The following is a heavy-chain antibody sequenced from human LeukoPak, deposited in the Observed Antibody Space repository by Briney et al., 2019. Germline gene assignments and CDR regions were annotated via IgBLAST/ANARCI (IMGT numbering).Heavy chain of an antibody. V-gene: IGHV4-59*01. J-gene: IGHJ5*02. Sequence: PSETLSLTCTVSGGSISSYYWSWIRQPPGKGLEWIGYIYYSGSTNYNPSLKSRVTISVDTSKNQFSLKLSSVTAADTAVYYCAREETAAAINWFDPWGQGTLVTVSS. CDR2: IYYSGST. CDR3: AREETAAAINWFDP. CDR1: GGSISSYY. D-gene: IGHD6-13*01.